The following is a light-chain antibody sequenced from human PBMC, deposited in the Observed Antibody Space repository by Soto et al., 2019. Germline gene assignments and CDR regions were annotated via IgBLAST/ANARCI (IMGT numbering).Light chain of an antibody. CDR2: SNT. V-gene: IGLV1-44*01. CDR1: TSNIGSNT. CDR3: AAWDDSLNGAV. J-gene: IGLJ7*01. Sequence: QSVLTQPPSASGTPGHTVTISCSGATSNIGSNTVNWYQQLPGTAPKLLIYSNTHRPSGVPDRFSGSKSVTSASLAISGLQSDDEADYYCAAWDDSLNGAVFGGGTQLTVL.